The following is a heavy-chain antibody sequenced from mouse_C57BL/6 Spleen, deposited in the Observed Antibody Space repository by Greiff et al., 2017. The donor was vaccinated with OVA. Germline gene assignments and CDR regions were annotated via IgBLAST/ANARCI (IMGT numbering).Heavy chain of an antibody. CDR3: ARGGSSSQPFDY. D-gene: IGHD1-1*01. CDR1: GYTFTSYG. Sequence: VMLVESGAELARPGASVKLSCKASGYTFTSYGISWVKQRTGQGLEWIGEIYPRSGNTYYNEKFKGKATLTADKSSSTAYMELRSLTSEDSAVYFCARGGSSSQPFDYWGQGTTLTVSS. J-gene: IGHJ2*01. V-gene: IGHV1-81*01. CDR2: IYPRSGNT.